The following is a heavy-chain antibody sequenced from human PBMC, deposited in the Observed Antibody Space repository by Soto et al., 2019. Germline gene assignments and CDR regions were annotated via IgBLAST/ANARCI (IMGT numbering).Heavy chain of an antibody. CDR3: TCCGHDYKIDN. CDR2: MYHNGGS. D-gene: IGHD2-21*01. CDR1: GASISSRTW. J-gene: IGHJ4*02. V-gene: IGHV4-4*02. Sequence: QVQLQESGPGLVKPSETLSLTCAVSGASISSRTWWTWVRQSPGKGLEWIGEMYHNGGSNYNPSLKSRVAISTDTSKNQFSLTLTYVTAADTAMYYCTCCGHDYKIDNWGQGSLVTVSS.